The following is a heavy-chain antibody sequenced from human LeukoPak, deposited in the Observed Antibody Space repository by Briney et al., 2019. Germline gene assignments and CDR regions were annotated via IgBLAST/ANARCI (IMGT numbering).Heavy chain of an antibody. CDR2: ISAYNGNT. CDR1: GYTFPIYG. V-gene: IGHV1-18*04. Sequence: SVKVSCNASGYTFPIYGISWVRPAPGQGLEWMGWISAYNGNTNYAQKLQGRVTMTTDTSTSTAYMELRSLRSDDTAVYYCARGYSSTSFSFDYWGQGTLVTVSS. D-gene: IGHD2-2*01. CDR3: ARGYSSTSFSFDY. J-gene: IGHJ4*02.